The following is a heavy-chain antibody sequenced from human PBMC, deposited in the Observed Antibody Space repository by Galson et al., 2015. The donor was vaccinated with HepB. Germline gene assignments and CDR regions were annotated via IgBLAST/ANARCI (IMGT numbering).Heavy chain of an antibody. CDR2: IKQDGSEK. CDR3: ARDRGYSSGLFRLDF. V-gene: IGHV3-7*01. CDR1: GFTFSNYW. D-gene: IGHD3-10*01. Sequence: SLRLSCAASGFTFSNYWMSWVRQAPGKGLEWVANIKQDGSEKNYVDSVKGRFSISRDSAKNSLYLQMNSLRDEDTAVYYCARDRGYSSGLFRLDFWGQGTLVTVSS. J-gene: IGHJ4*02.